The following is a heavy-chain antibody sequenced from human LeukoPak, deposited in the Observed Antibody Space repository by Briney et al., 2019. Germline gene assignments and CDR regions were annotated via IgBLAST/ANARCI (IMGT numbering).Heavy chain of an antibody. CDR3: ARDQVVAAIPFDY. D-gene: IGHD2-15*01. J-gene: IGHJ4*02. CDR1: GFTFSSYS. Sequence: GGSLRLSCAASGFTFSSYSMNWVRQAPGKGLEWVSSISSSSSYIYYADSVKGRFAISRDNAKNSLYLQMNSLRDEDTAVYYCARDQVVAAIPFDYWGQGTLVTVSS. CDR2: ISSSSSYI. V-gene: IGHV3-21*01.